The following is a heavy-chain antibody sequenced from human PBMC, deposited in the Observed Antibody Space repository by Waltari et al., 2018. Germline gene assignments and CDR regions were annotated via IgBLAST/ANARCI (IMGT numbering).Heavy chain of an antibody. V-gene: IGHV3-30*02. Sequence: QVQLVESGGGVVQPGGSLRLSCAASGFTFSSHGMHWVRQAPGKGLEWVAFIRYDGSNKYYADSVKGRFTISRDNSKNTLYLQMNSLRAEDTAVYYCAIQGEAVLRYFDWGQGTLVTVSS. D-gene: IGHD3-9*01. CDR2: IRYDGSNK. J-gene: IGHJ4*02. CDR3: AIQGEAVLRYFD. CDR1: GFTFSSHG.